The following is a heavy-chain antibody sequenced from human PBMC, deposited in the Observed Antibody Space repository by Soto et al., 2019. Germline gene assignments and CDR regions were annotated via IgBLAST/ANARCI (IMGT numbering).Heavy chain of an antibody. D-gene: IGHD6-19*01. CDR1: GFTFTKAW. V-gene: IGHV3-15*01. Sequence: EVQLVESGGGLVKPGWSLRLSCAASGFTFTKAWMTWVRQTPRKGLEWVGSIKSRADGGTTYYAAAVKDRFIISRDDSIDTLYLHMNRLKTDDTAVYYCTTASQWLPPYSWGQGALVTVSS. CDR3: TTASQWLPPYS. J-gene: IGHJ4*02. CDR2: IKSRADGGTT.